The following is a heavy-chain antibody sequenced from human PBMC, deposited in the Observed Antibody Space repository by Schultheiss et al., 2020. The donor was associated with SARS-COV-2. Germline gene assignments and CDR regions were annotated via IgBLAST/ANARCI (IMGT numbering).Heavy chain of an antibody. V-gene: IGHV3-48*01. D-gene: IGHD3-3*01. Sequence: GESLKISCAASGFTFSSYSMNWVRQAPGKGLEWVSYISSSSSTIYYADSVKGRFTISRDNSKNTLYLQMGSLRAEDMAVYYCARDLGRNYDFWSGYPDYWGQGTLVTVSS. CDR1: GFTFSSYS. CDR2: ISSSSSTI. J-gene: IGHJ4*02. CDR3: ARDLGRNYDFWSGYPDY.